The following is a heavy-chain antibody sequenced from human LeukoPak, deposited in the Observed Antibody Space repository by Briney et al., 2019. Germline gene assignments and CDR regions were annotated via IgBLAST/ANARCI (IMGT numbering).Heavy chain of an antibody. J-gene: IGHJ4*02. V-gene: IGHV1-46*01. D-gene: IGHD3-22*01. CDR1: GYTFPSYY. Sequence: ASVKVSCKASGYTFPSYYMHWVRQAPGQGLEWMGIINPSGGSTSYAQKFQGRVTMTRDTSTSTVYMELSSLRSEDTAVYYCTRVDYYDSSGYREEDYWGQGTLVTVSS. CDR3: TRVDYYDSSGYREEDY. CDR2: INPSGGST.